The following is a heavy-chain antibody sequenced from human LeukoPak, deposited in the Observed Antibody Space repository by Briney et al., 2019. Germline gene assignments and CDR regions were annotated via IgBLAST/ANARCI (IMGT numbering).Heavy chain of an antibody. Sequence: ASVKVSCKASGYTFTSYYMHWVRQAPGQGLEWMGIINPSGGSTSYAQKFQGRVTMTRDTSTSTVYMELSSLRSEDTAAYYCARVRVERYCSSTSCPTPYGMDVWGQGTTVTVSS. CDR1: GYTFTSYY. CDR3: ARVRVERYCSSTSCPTPYGMDV. CDR2: INPSGGST. V-gene: IGHV1-46*01. D-gene: IGHD2-2*01. J-gene: IGHJ6*02.